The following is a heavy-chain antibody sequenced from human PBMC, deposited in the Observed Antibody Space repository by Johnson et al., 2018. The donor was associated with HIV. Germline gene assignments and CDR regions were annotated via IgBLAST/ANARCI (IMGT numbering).Heavy chain of an antibody. D-gene: IGHD4-23*01. J-gene: IGHJ3*02. CDR3: ARAWRAPPDYGGNPGAFDI. V-gene: IGHV3-64*01. CDR1: GFTFSSYA. Sequence: VQLVESGGGLVQPGGSLRLSCTASGFTFSSYAMHWVRQAPGKGLEYVSAISSNGGSTYYANSVKGRFPIPRDNSKNTLYLQMGSLRAEDMAVYYCARAWRAPPDYGGNPGAFDIWGQGTMVTVSS. CDR2: ISSNGGST.